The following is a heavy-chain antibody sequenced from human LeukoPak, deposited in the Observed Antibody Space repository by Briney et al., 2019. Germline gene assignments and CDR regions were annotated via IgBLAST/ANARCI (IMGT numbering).Heavy chain of an antibody. Sequence: GGSLRLSCAASGFTFSSYDMHWVRQAPGKGLEWVAVIWYDGSNKYYADSVKGRFTISRDNSKNTLYLQMNSLRAEDTAVYYCARDQQYYDFWSGNFDYWGQGTLVTVSS. V-gene: IGHV3-33*08. CDR1: GFTFSSYD. J-gene: IGHJ4*02. CDR3: ARDQQYYDFWSGNFDY. D-gene: IGHD3-3*01. CDR2: IWYDGSNK.